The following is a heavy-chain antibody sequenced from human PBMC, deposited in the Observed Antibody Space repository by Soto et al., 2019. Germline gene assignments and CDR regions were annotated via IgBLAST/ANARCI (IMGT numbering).Heavy chain of an antibody. CDR1: GDSVSSNTAS. D-gene: IGHD5-12*01. Sequence: QTRSLTWAISGDSVSSNTASWNLIRQSPSRGLEWLGRTYFRSKWYNDYAVSVKSRIIINPDTSNNQFSLQPNSVTPEDTAVYFCAKGDNLGPKTGYAFDPWGQGIMVTVSS. CDR2: TYFRSKWYN. J-gene: IGHJ5*02. CDR3: AKGDNLGPKTGYAFDP. V-gene: IGHV6-1*01.